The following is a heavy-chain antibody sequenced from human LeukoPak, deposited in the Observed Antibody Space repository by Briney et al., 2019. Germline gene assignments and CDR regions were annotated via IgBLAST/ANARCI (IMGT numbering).Heavy chain of an antibody. V-gene: IGHV4-59*01. Sequence: PSETLSLTCTVSGASISSYYWSWIRQPPGKGLEWIGYLYYGGSTKYNPSLKSRVIVSVDTSKNQFSLKLSSVTAADTAVYYCARDVRAVAGTNWFDPWGQGTLVTVSS. CDR3: ARDVRAVAGTNWFDP. CDR1: GASISSYY. D-gene: IGHD6-19*01. J-gene: IGHJ5*02. CDR2: LYYGGST.